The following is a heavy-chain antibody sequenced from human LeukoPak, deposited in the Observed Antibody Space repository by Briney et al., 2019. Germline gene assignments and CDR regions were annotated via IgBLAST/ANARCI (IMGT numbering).Heavy chain of an antibody. CDR2: ISYDGSNK. V-gene: IGHV3-30-3*01. CDR1: GFTFSSYA. CDR3: ARAVGSSFPFDY. D-gene: IGHD6-13*01. J-gene: IGHJ4*02. Sequence: PGGSLRLSCAASGFTFSSYAMHWVRQAPCKGLEWVAVISYDGSNKYYADSVKGRFTISRDNSKNTLYLQMNSLRAEDTAVYYCARAVGSSFPFDYWGQGALVTVSS.